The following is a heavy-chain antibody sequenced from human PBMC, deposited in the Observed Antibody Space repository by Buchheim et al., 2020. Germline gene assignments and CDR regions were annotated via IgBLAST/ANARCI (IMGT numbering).Heavy chain of an antibody. CDR1: GFTFSSYW. Sequence: EVQLVESGGGLVQPGGSLRLSCAASGFTFSSYWMSWVRQAPGKGLEWVANIKQDGSEKYYVDSVKGRFTISRDNAKNSLYLQMNSLIAEDTAVYYCASTKSYYDSSGPFDYWGQGTL. D-gene: IGHD3-22*01. J-gene: IGHJ4*02. V-gene: IGHV3-7*01. CDR2: IKQDGSEK. CDR3: ASTKSYYDSSGPFDY.